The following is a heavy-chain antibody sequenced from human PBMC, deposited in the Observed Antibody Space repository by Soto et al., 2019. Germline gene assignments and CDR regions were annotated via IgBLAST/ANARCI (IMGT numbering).Heavy chain of an antibody. D-gene: IGHD6-19*01. CDR3: ARRIAVAGIMGAFDI. J-gene: IGHJ3*02. V-gene: IGHV5-51*01. CDR1: GYSFTIYW. CDR2: IYPGDSDT. Sequence: PCESLTISCKGSGYSFTIYWIGWVRQIPGKGLEWMGIIYPGDSDTRYSPSFQGQVTISADKSISTAYLQWSSLKASDTAMYYCARRIAVAGIMGAFDIWGQGTMVTVSS.